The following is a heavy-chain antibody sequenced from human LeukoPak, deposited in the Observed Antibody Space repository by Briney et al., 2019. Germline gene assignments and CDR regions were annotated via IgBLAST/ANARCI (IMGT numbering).Heavy chain of an antibody. CDR3: ARGFCSGGSCYSYDY. Sequence: ASVKVSCKASGYTFSTYYTHWVRQAPGQGLEWMGVIDPSGGSTNYARKFQGRVTMTSDTSTSTVYMELSSLRSEDTAVYCCARGFCSGGSCYSYDYWGQGILVTVSS. D-gene: IGHD2-15*01. J-gene: IGHJ4*02. V-gene: IGHV1-46*01. CDR2: IDPSGGST. CDR1: GYTFSTYY.